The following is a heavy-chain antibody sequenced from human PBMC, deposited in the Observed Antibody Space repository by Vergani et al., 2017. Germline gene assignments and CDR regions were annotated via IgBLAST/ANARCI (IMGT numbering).Heavy chain of an antibody. Sequence: VQLVESGGGVVQPGRSLRLSCAASGFTFDDYAMHWVRQAPGKGLEWVSGISWNSGSIGYADSVKGRFTISRDNSKNTLYLQMNSLRAEDTAVYYCAKRGQYSYEPGAFDIWGRGTMVTVSS. CDR1: GFTFDDYA. CDR2: ISWNSGSI. D-gene: IGHD5-18*01. V-gene: IGHV3-9*01. CDR3: AKRGQYSYEPGAFDI. J-gene: IGHJ3*02.